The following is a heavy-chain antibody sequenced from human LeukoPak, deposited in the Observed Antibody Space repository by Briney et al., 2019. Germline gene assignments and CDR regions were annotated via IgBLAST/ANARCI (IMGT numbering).Heavy chain of an antibody. CDR1: GFTFSNYW. CDR3: AELGITMIGGV. CDR2: INIDGSST. V-gene: IGHV3-74*01. Sequence: GGSLRLSCAASGFTFSNYWMHWVRQAPGKGLVWVSRINIDGSSTSYVDSVKGRFTISRDNTKNTLYLQMNSLRAEDTAVYYCAELGITMIGGVWGKGTTVTISS. J-gene: IGHJ6*04. D-gene: IGHD3-10*02.